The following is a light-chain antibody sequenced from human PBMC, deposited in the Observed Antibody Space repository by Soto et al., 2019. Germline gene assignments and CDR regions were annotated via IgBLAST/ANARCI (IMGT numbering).Light chain of an antibody. CDR3: QQYNNWPLT. CDR2: GAS. V-gene: IGKV3-15*01. CDR1: QSVSSN. Sequence: EIVMTQSPATLSVSAGERATLSCRASQSVSSNLAWYQQKPCQAPRLPIYGASTRATGIPARFSGSGSGTEFTLTISSLQSEDFAVYYCQQYNNWPLTFGGGTKVDIK. J-gene: IGKJ4*01.